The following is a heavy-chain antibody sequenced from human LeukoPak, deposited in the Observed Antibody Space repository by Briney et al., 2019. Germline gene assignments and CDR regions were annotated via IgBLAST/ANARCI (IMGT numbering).Heavy chain of an antibody. Sequence: GGSLRLSCAASGFTFSDYEMTWVRQAPGRGLEWVSYISSNGRTRSYADSVKGRFTISRDNAKNSLYLQMNSLRAEDTAVYYCARYGWATYYYDSSGYSFDYWGQGTQVTVSS. CDR3: ARYGWATYYYDSSGYSFDY. J-gene: IGHJ4*02. D-gene: IGHD3-22*01. CDR2: ISSNGRTR. V-gene: IGHV3-48*03. CDR1: GFTFSDYE.